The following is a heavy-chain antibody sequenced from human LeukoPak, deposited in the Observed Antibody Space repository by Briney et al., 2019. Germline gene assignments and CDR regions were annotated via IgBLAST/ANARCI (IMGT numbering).Heavy chain of an antibody. Sequence: GGSLRLSCAASGFTFSSYAMHWVRQAPGKGLEWVAVISYDGSNKYYADSVKGRFTISRDNSKNTLYLQMNSLRAEDTAVYYCARDGSGWGYYWGQGTLVTVSS. J-gene: IGHJ4*02. CDR1: GFTFSSYA. V-gene: IGHV3-30-3*01. CDR2: ISYDGSNK. D-gene: IGHD6-19*01. CDR3: ARDGSGWGYY.